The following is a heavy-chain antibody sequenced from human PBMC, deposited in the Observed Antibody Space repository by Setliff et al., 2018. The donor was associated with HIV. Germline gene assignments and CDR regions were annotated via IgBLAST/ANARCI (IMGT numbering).Heavy chain of an antibody. J-gene: IGHJ4*02. V-gene: IGHV4-38-2*01. CDR3: AAVTGSYSPGGGAYFDY. D-gene: IGHD3-10*01. CDR1: GHSIRSGYY. Sequence: SETLSLTCSVSGHSIRSGYYWGWIRQPPGKGLEWIGEIHHGGGTKYNPSLKSRVTVSLDMSKNQFSLKLNSLTAADTGVYYCAAVTGSYSPGGGAYFDYWGQGALVTVSS. CDR2: IHHGGGT.